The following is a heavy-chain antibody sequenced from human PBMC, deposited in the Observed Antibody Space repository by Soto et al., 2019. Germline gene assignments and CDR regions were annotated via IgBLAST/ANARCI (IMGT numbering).Heavy chain of an antibody. V-gene: IGHV3-74*01. CDR2: INEDGRIT. Sequence: EVQLVESGGGLVQPGGSLRLSCAASGFTFSTNWMHWVRQVAGKGLIWVSRINEDGRITDYADSAKGRFTISRDNAKNPLYSQMNSLRAEDTAVYYCARDIGGVGSHWGQGTLVTVAS. CDR3: ARDIGGVGSH. CDR1: GFTFSTNW. J-gene: IGHJ4*02. D-gene: IGHD3-10*01.